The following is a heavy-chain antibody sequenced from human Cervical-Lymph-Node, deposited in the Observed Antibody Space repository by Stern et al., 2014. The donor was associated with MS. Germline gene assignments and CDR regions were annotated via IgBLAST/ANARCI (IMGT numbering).Heavy chain of an antibody. CDR1: GYTFIRYY. D-gene: IGHD5/OR15-5a*01. Sequence: VQLVESGAQVKKPGASVKVSCKGSGYTFIRYYIQWVRQAPGQGLEWRGIVNANGGSARYAQKFQGRVTMASDTSTSTVSMELSSLRSEDTAVYYCATLYDSSGNYGMEVWGQGTTVIVSS. J-gene: IGHJ6*02. CDR2: VNANGGSA. V-gene: IGHV1-46*01. CDR3: ATLYDSSGNYGMEV.